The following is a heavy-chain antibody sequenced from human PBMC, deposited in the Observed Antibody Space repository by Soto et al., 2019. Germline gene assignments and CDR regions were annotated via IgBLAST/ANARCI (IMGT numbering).Heavy chain of an antibody. D-gene: IGHD3-3*01. CDR3: AKDETSYDFWSGKEPLDY. V-gene: IGHV3-23*01. CDR1: GFTFSTYA. CDR2: IVGGGGST. J-gene: IGHJ4*02. Sequence: GGSLRLSCAASGFTFSTYAMSWVRQAPGKGLEWVSTIVGGGGSTYYADSVKGRFTISRDNSNNTLYLQMNRLRADDTAVYFCAKDETSYDFWSGKEPLDYWGPGTLVTVSS.